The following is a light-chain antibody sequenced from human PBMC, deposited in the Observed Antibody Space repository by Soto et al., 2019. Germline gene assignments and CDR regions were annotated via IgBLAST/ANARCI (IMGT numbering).Light chain of an antibody. Sequence: EIVLTQSPGTLSLSPGDRATLSCRASQSVSSSDLAWYQQKPGQAPRLLIYGASTRATGIPDRFSGSGSGTEFTLTISRLAPEDFAVYYCQQYGGSPLYTFGQGTKLEIK. J-gene: IGKJ2*01. CDR3: QQYGGSPLYT. V-gene: IGKV3-20*01. CDR2: GAS. CDR1: QSVSSSD.